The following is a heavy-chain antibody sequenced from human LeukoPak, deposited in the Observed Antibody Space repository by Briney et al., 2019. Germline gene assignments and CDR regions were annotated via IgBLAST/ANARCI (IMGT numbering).Heavy chain of an antibody. CDR1: GYIFTSYW. Sequence: GESLRISCKGSGYIFTSYWISWVRRMPGKGLEWMGRIDPSDSYTNYSPSFQGHVTISADKSISTAYLQWSSLKASDTAMYYCARAYGSGSYSGYWGQGTLVTVSS. CDR2: IDPSDSYT. V-gene: IGHV5-10-1*01. D-gene: IGHD3-10*01. CDR3: ARAYGSGSYSGY. J-gene: IGHJ4*02.